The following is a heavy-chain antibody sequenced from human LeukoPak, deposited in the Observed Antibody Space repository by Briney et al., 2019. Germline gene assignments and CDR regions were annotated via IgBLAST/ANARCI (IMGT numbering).Heavy chain of an antibody. V-gene: IGHV3-43*02. J-gene: IGHJ5*02. CDR3: AKGGVAATVYNWFDP. CDR2: ISGDGGST. Sequence: GGSLRLSCAASGFTFDDYAMHWVRQAPGKGLEWVSLISGDGGSTYYADSVKGRFTISRDNSKNSLYLQMNSLRTEDTTLYYCAKGGVAATVYNWFDPWGQGTLVTVSS. CDR1: GFTFDDYA. D-gene: IGHD6-13*01.